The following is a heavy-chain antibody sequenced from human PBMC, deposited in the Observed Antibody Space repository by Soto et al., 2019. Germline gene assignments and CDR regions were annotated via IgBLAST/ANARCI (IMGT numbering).Heavy chain of an antibody. J-gene: IGHJ5*02. V-gene: IGHV1-46*01. D-gene: IGHD4-4*01. CDR1: GYTFISYY. Sequence: ASVKVSCKASGYTFISYYMHWVRQAPGQGLEWMGIINPSGGSTSYAQKFQGRVTMTRDTSTSTVYMELSSLRSEDTAVYYCARVDSNSRGGDWFDPWGQGTLVTVSS. CDR3: ARVDSNSRGGDWFDP. CDR2: INPSGGST.